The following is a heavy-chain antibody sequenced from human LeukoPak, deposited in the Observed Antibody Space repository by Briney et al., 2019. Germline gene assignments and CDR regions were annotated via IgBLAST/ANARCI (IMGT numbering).Heavy chain of an antibody. J-gene: IGHJ4*02. CDR2: IYHSGST. D-gene: IGHD4-17*01. V-gene: IGHV4-30-2*01. CDR3: ARGDYEGGTFDY. Sequence: SQTLSLTCAVSGGSISSGGYSWSWIRQPPGKGLEWIGYIYHSGSTYYNPSLKSRVTISVDRSKNQFSLKLSSVTAADTAVYYCARGDYEGGTFDYWGQGTLVTVSS. CDR1: GGSISSGGYS.